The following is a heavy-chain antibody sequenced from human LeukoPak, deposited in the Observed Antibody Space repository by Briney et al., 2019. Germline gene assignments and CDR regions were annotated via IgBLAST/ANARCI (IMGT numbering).Heavy chain of an antibody. D-gene: IGHD1-1*01. CDR3: ARQRYLSPNWYLDL. V-gene: IGHV4-59*08. CDR2: IYYSGST. Sequence: ASETLSLTCTVSGGSISSYYWSWIRQPPGKGLEWIGYIYYSGSTNYNPSLKSRVTISVDTSKNQFSLNLSSVTAADTAVYYCARQRYLSPNWYLDLWGRGTLVTVSS. CDR1: GGSISSYY. J-gene: IGHJ2*01.